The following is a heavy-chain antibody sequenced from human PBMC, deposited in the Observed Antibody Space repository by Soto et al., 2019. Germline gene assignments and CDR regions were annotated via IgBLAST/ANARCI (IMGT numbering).Heavy chain of an antibody. CDR1: GYTFTSNA. V-gene: IGHV1-3*01. D-gene: IGHD6-19*01. Sequence: QAPLEQSGAEVKKPGASVKISCRTSGYTFTSNAIHWVRQAPGQRLEWMGWIGGGDGNTKYSQKFQGRVTMTIDTSATTAYMELSSLRSEDTSMYYCARGQSDGWYHDYWGQGTLVTVSS. J-gene: IGHJ4*02. CDR2: IGGGDGNT. CDR3: ARGQSDGWYHDY.